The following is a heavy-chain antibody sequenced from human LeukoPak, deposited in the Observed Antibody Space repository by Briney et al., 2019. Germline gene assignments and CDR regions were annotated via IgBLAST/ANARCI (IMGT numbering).Heavy chain of an antibody. CDR1: GGSISSRSYY. J-gene: IGHJ4*02. D-gene: IGHD4-17*01. V-gene: IGHV4-39*01. CDR2: IHYSGST. CDR3: VRGFPVTQSFYFDY. Sequence: PSETLSLTCTVSGGSISSRSYYWGWIRQPPGKGLEWIGSIHYSGSTYYNPSLKSRVTVSADTPKNQFSLKLSSVTAADTAVYYCVRGFPVTQSFYFDYWGQGTLVPVSS.